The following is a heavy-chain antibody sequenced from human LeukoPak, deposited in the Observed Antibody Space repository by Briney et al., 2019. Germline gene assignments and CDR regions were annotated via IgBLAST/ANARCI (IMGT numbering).Heavy chain of an antibody. J-gene: IGHJ4*02. V-gene: IGHV3-48*04. CDR2: ISSGGSTI. Sequence: PGGSLRLSCTASGFTFSNYGMHWIRQAPGKGLEWVSYISSGGSTIYYADSVKGRFTISRDNAKNSLYLQMNSLRAEDTAVYYCARGSYPPYWGQGTLVTVSS. D-gene: IGHD1-26*01. CDR1: GFTFSNYG. CDR3: ARGSYPPY.